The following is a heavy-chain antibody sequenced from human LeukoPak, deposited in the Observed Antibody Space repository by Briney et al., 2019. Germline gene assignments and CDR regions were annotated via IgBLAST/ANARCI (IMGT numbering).Heavy chain of an antibody. J-gene: IGHJ6*03. CDR2: LSGSVGAT. D-gene: IGHD2-21*01. CDR1: ELTLSRIA. V-gene: IGHV3-23*01. Sequence: GESLRLSCEASELTLSRIAMSWIRQPQGTGLEWVSTLSGSVGATYYADSVKGCFTTSRDNSKDTMYRQMDNLIADDPAINYCANHLGINSFLNYYTGVWGKGSSVIVSS. CDR3: ANHLGINSFLNYYTGV.